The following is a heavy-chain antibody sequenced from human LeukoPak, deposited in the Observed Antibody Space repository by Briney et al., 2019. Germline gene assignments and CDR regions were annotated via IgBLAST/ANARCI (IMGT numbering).Heavy chain of an antibody. J-gene: IGHJ4*02. V-gene: IGHV3-7*01. Sequence: PGGSLRLSCAPSGFTFSSYWMTWIRQAPGKGLEWVANIKQDGSEKYYVDSVKGRFTISRDNAKNSLYLQMNSPRAEDTAVYYCARDTGGGYSCYDCWGQGTLVTVSS. CDR1: GFTFSSYW. CDR3: ARDTGGGYSCYDC. D-gene: IGHD5-18*01. CDR2: IKQDGSEK.